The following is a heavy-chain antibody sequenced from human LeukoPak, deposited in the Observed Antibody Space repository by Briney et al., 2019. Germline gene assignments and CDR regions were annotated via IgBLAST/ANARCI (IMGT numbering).Heavy chain of an antibody. CDR3: ARHDSGFWCALGSFDY. D-gene: IGHD3-3*01. CDR1: GGSISSYY. V-gene: IGHV4-4*09. J-gene: IGHJ4*02. CDR2: IYTSGST. Sequence: SETLSLTCTVSGGSISSYYWSWIRQPPGKGLEWIGYIYTSGSTNYNPSLKSRVTISVDTSKNQFSLKLSSVTAADTAVYYCARHDSGFWCALGSFDYWGQGTLVTVSS.